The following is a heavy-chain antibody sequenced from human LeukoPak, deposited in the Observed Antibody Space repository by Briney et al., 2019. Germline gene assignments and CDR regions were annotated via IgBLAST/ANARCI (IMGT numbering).Heavy chain of an antibody. CDR1: GYSFTSYW. J-gene: IGHJ5*02. D-gene: IGHD2-2*01. CDR3: ARRGNDGCSSTSCFMGFGP. CDR2: IYPGDSDT. Sequence: GESLKISCKGSGYSFTSYWIGWVRQMPGKGLEWMGIIYPGDSDTRYSPSFQGQVTISADKSISTAYLQWSSLKASDTAMYYCARRGNDGCSSTSCFMGFGPWGQGTLVTVSS. V-gene: IGHV5-51*01.